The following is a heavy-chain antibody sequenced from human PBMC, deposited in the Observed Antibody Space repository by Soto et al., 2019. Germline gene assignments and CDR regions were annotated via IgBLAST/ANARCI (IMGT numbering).Heavy chain of an antibody. CDR1: GFTFSTFD. J-gene: IGHJ4*02. V-gene: IGHV3-23*01. CDR2: IRGSSGST. Sequence: EVQLLESGGGLIQPGGSLILSCAASGFTFSTFDMTWVRQPPGKGLEWVSLIRGSSGSTYYADSVKGRFTISKDNSKNPLYPQMNSLRAEDTAVSFCVKGAWLDYWGQGNMVTVSS. CDR3: VKGAWLDY.